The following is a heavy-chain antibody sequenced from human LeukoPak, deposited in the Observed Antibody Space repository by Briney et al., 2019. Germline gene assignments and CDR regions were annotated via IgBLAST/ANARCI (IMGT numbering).Heavy chain of an antibody. V-gene: IGHV1-69*13. CDR3: ARGDIYASGVDQ. CDR1: GYTFTGYG. CDR2: IIPIFGTA. D-gene: IGHD3-10*01. Sequence: GASVKVSCKASGYTFTGYGISWVRQAPGQGLEWMGGIIPIFGTANYAQKFQGRVTITADESTTTAYMELSSLRCEDTAVYYCARGDIYASGVDQWGQGTLVTVSS. J-gene: IGHJ4*02.